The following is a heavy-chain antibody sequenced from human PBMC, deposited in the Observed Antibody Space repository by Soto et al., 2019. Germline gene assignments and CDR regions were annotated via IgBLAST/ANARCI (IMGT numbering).Heavy chain of an antibody. J-gene: IGHJ4*02. V-gene: IGHV4-39*01. CDR3: ARRGGGDYLFDS. CDR2: IFYSGGT. Sequence: QLRLQESGPGLVRPSETLSLTCTVSGDSISTSNYYWGWIRQPPGEGLEWIGHIFYSGGTYYNPSLKRRVTSSVDTSKNQFSLKLSSITAADTSVYFCARRGGGDYLFDSWGQGMLVTVSS. CDR1: GDSISTSNYY. D-gene: IGHD4-17*01.